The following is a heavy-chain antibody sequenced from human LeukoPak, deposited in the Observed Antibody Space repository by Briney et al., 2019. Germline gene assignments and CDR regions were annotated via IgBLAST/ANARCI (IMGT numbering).Heavy chain of an antibody. J-gene: IGHJ4*02. D-gene: IGHD4-17*01. Sequence: GGSLRLSCAASGFTFSGYAMSWVRQAPGKGLEWVSVISGSGGSTFYADSVKGRFTISRDNSKNTLYLQMNSLRAEDTALYYCAKVRGMTTVMLRHFDYWGQGTLVTVSS. CDR3: AKVRGMTTVMLRHFDY. V-gene: IGHV3-23*01. CDR2: ISGSGGST. CDR1: GFTFSGYA.